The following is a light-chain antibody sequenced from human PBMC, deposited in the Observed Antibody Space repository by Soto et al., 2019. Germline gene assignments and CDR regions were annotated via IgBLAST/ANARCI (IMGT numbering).Light chain of an antibody. Sequence: DIQMTQSPSTLSASVGDRVTVTCRASQSISSWLAWYQQKPGKAPTLLIYKASTLESGVPSRFSGSGSGTEFTLTISSLQPDDPAAYYCQQYKSYPPTFGQGTKVEIK. J-gene: IGKJ1*01. CDR1: QSISSW. CDR3: QQYKSYPPT. V-gene: IGKV1-5*03. CDR2: KAS.